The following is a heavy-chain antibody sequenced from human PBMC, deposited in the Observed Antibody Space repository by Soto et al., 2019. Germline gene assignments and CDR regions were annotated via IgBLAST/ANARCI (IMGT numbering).Heavy chain of an antibody. D-gene: IGHD2-2*01. V-gene: IGHV4-39*01. CDR2: IYYSGST. Sequence: LETLSLTCTVSGGSIISSSYYWGWIRQPPGKGLEWIGSIYYSGSTYYNPSLKSRVTISVDTSKNQFSLKLSSVTAADTAVYYCARPVLVPAGYYYGMDVWGQGTTVTGLL. CDR3: ARPVLVPAGYYYGMDV. J-gene: IGHJ6*02. CDR1: GGSIISSSYY.